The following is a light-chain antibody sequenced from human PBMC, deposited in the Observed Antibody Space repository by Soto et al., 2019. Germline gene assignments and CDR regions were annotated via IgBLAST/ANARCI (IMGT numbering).Light chain of an antibody. J-gene: IGLJ1*01. V-gene: IGLV1-51*01. CDR2: DTN. CDR3: ATWDRSLDAYG. Sequence: QSVLTQTPSVSAAPGQKVTISCSGSNSNIGNGYVSWYQQLPGTAPKLLIYDTNQRPSGIPDRFSGSKSGTSATLGITGLQTGDEADYYCATWDRSLDAYGFGTGTKVTVL. CDR1: NSNIGNGY.